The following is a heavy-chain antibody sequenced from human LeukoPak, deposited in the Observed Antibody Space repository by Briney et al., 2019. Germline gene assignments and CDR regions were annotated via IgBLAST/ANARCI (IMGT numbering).Heavy chain of an antibody. CDR1: GYTFTGYY. CDR3: ARDGSWFGELLWMQQIDY. CDR2: INPNSGGT. J-gene: IGHJ4*02. D-gene: IGHD3-10*01. Sequence: GASVKVSCKASGYTFTGYYMHWVRQAPGQGLEWMGWINPNSGGTNYAQKFQGRVTMTRDTSISTAHMELSRLRSDDTAVYYCARDGSWFGELLWMQQIDYWGQGTLVTVSS. V-gene: IGHV1-2*02.